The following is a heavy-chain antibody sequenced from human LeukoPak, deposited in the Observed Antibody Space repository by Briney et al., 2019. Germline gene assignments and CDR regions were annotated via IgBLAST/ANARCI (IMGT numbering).Heavy chain of an antibody. CDR3: ARGGGGSAHHQDLDH. Sequence: PSETLSLTCTVSSGLSTYYWGWVRQPPGKGLEWIGYINHSGSTNYNPSLKSRVTISVDTPKNQSSMQVNSVTAAETAMYYCARGGGGSAHHQDLDHWGQRSPVTLSS. CDR2: INHSGST. D-gene: IGHD2-15*01. J-gene: IGHJ4*02. CDR1: SGLSTYY. V-gene: IGHV4-59*01.